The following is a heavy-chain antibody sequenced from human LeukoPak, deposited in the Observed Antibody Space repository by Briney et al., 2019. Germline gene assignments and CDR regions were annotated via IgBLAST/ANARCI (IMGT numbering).Heavy chain of an antibody. D-gene: IGHD6-6*01. V-gene: IGHV3-66*01. CDR2: IYSGGST. J-gene: IGHJ4*02. CDR3: AKDQEKYSSSSSFDY. CDR1: GFTVSSNY. Sequence: PGGSLRLSCAASGFTVSSNYMSWVRQAPGKGLEWVSVIYSGGSTYYADSVKGRFTISRDNSKNTLYLQMNSLRAEDTAVYYCAKDQEKYSSSSSFDYWGQGTLVTVSS.